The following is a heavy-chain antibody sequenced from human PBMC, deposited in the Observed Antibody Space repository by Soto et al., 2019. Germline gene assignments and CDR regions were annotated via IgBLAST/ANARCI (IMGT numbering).Heavy chain of an antibody. CDR3: ATGRRGYDDGYYFDY. J-gene: IGHJ4*02. CDR1: GGSISSYY. V-gene: IGHV4-59*01. CDR2: IYYSGST. D-gene: IGHD5-12*01. Sequence: PSETLSLTCTVSGGSISSYYWSWIRQPPGKGLEWIGYIYYSGSTNYNPSLKSRVTISVDTSKNQFSLKLSSVTAADTAVYYCATGRRGYDDGYYFDYWGQGTLVTVSS.